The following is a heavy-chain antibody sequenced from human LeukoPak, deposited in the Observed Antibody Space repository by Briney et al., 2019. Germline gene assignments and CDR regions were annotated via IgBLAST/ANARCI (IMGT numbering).Heavy chain of an antibody. J-gene: IGHJ4*02. V-gene: IGHV3-74*01. D-gene: IGHD6-19*01. Sequence: GGSLRLSCAAPGFIFSSYWMHWVRQAPGKGLVWVSRINSDGSSTNYADSVKGRFTISRDNAKNTLYLQMNRLRAEDTAVYYSARARAAVANYWGQGTLVTVSS. CDR2: INSDGSST. CDR1: GFIFSSYW. CDR3: ARARAAVANY.